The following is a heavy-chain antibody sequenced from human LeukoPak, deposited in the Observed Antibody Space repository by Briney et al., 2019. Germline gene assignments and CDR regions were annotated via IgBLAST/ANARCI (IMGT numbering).Heavy chain of an antibody. CDR3: ARLMAGSPYYYYGMAV. D-gene: IGHD5-24*01. CDR2: IYYSGST. Sequence: SETLSLTCTVSGGSISSYYWSWIRQPPGKGLERIGYIYYSGSTNYNPSLKSRVTISVDTSKNQFSLKLSSVTAADTAVYYCARLMAGSPYYYYGMAVWGQGTTVTVSS. CDR1: GGSISSYY. V-gene: IGHV4-59*08. J-gene: IGHJ6*02.